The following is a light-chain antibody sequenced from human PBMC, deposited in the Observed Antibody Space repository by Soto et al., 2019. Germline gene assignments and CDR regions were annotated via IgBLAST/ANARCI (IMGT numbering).Light chain of an antibody. Sequence: EIVLTQSPGTLSLSPGERATLSCRASESVSNNYLAWYQRKPGQAPRLLIYGASYRAPDIPYRFSGSGSGTDCTLTIARLEAEDFAVYICQQYGSTPPTFGLGTKVEI. CDR3: QQYGSTPPT. CDR1: ESVSNNY. CDR2: GAS. V-gene: IGKV3-20*01. J-gene: IGKJ1*01.